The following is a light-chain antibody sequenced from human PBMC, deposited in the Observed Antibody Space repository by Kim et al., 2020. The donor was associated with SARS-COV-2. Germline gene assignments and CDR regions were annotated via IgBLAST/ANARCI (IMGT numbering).Light chain of an antibody. CDR3: QQDRSSPWT. CDR2: GAS. V-gene: IGKV3-20*01. J-gene: IGKJ1*01. Sequence: SPGERATLSCRASQTISSNYLAWYQRGPGQAPRLLMYGASSRAAGVPDRFSGSGSGTDFTLTINMLEPEDVAVYYCQQDRSSPWTFGPGTKVDIK. CDR1: QTISSNY.